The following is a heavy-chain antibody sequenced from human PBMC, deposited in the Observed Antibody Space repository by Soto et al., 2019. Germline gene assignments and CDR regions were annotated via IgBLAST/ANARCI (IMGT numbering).Heavy chain of an antibody. V-gene: IGHV5-10-1*01. Sequence: PGESLKISCKGSGYSFTIYWISWVRQMPGKGLEWMGRIDPSDSYSNYSPSFQGHVTISADKSISTAYLHWSSLKASDTAMYYCARHRYYDSSGYDAFDIWGQGTMVTVSS. J-gene: IGHJ3*02. CDR2: IDPSDSYS. CDR3: ARHRYYDSSGYDAFDI. D-gene: IGHD3-22*01. CDR1: GYSFTIYW.